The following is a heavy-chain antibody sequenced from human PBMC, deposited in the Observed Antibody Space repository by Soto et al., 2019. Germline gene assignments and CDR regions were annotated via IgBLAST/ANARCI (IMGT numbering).Heavy chain of an antibody. CDR3: AKDFRSGQLRAVYYYDGMDV. CDR2: ISYDGSNK. V-gene: IGHV3-30*18. Sequence: QVQLVESGGGVVQPGRSLRLSCAASGFTFSSYGMHWVRQAPGKGLEWVAVISYDGSNKYYADSVKGRFTISRDNSKNTLYLQMNSLRAEDAAVYYCAKDFRSGQLRAVYYYDGMDVWGQGTTVTVSS. D-gene: IGHD3-10*01. CDR1: GFTFSSYG. J-gene: IGHJ6*02.